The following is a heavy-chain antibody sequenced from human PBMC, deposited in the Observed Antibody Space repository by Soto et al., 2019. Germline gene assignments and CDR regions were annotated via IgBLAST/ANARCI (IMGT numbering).Heavy chain of an antibody. CDR2: INSDGTST. D-gene: IGHD3-22*01. V-gene: IGHV3-74*01. CDR1: GFTFTSYR. Sequence: GGSLRLSCAASGFTFTSYRMHWVRQAPGKGLMWVSRINSDGTSTFYADSVKGRFTISRDNAKNTLYLQMNSLRAEGTAVYYCTRDGEHYYDTSGYYRAGPWGQGTLVTVS. CDR3: TRDGEHYYDTSGYYRAGP. J-gene: IGHJ5*02.